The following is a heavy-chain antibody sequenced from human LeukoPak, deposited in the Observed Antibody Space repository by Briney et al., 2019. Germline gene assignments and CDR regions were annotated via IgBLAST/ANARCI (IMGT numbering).Heavy chain of an antibody. CDR3: ARGGQGDGYSADEAFDI. J-gene: IGHJ3*02. Sequence: SRTLSLTFASSGDSVSNNSAAWNWIRQSPARGLEWLGRTYYKSKWYNEYAGSVRSLITIHSDTSKNQFSLQVNSVTAEDTAVYYCARGGQGDGYSADEAFDIWGQGTMVTVSS. CDR1: GDSVSNNSAA. D-gene: IGHD5-24*01. CDR2: TYYKSKWYN. V-gene: IGHV6-1*01.